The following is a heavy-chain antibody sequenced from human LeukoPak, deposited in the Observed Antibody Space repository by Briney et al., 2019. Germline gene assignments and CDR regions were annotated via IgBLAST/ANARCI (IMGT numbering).Heavy chain of an antibody. CDR1: GGTFSSYA. J-gene: IGHJ6*02. CDR3: ARGGLRFLEWLSPSYGMDV. CDR2: IIPIFGTA. D-gene: IGHD3-3*01. Sequence: ASVKVSCKASGGTFSSYAISWVRQAPGQGLEWMGRIIPIFGTANYAQKFQGRVTITADESTSTAYMELSSLRSEDTAVYYCARGGLRFLEWLSPSYGMDVWGQGTTVTVSS. V-gene: IGHV1-69*13.